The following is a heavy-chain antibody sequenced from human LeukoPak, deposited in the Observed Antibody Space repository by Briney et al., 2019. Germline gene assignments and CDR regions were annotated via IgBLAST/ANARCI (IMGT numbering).Heavy chain of an antibody. CDR3: ARNGYSYGGYYYYYMDV. Sequence: GESLKISCKGSGYSFTSYWIGWVRQMPGKGLEWMGIIYPGDSDTRYSPSFQGQVTISADKSISTAYLQWSSLKASGTAMYYCARNGYSYGGYYYYYMDVWGKGTTVTVSS. J-gene: IGHJ6*03. D-gene: IGHD5-18*01. V-gene: IGHV5-51*01. CDR2: IYPGDSDT. CDR1: GYSFTSYW.